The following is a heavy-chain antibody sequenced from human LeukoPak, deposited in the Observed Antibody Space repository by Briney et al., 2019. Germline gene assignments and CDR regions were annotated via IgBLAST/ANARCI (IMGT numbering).Heavy chain of an antibody. CDR3: ARGRRVVVAAPYPTDFDY. CDR1: GGTFSSYA. D-gene: IGHD2-15*01. J-gene: IGHJ4*02. Sequence: GASVNVSCKASGGTFSSYAISWVRQAPGQGLEWMGGIIPIFGTANYAQKFQGRVTITADESTSTAYMELSSLRSEDTAVYYCARGRRVVVAAPYPTDFDYWGQGTLVTVSS. CDR2: IIPIFGTA. V-gene: IGHV1-69*01.